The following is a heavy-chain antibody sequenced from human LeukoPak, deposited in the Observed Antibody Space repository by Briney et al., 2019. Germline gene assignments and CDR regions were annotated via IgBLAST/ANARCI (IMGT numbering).Heavy chain of an antibody. D-gene: IGHD3-22*01. V-gene: IGHV4-38-2*02. Sequence: PAETLSLTCTVSGYSISSGYYWAWIRPPPGKGLEWIGSIYHSGSTYYNPSLKSRVTISIDTSKSQFSLNLSSVTAADTAVYFCARDPDYYDPGYWGQGTLVTVSS. CDR1: GYSISSGYY. CDR2: IYHSGST. CDR3: ARDPDYYDPGY. J-gene: IGHJ4*02.